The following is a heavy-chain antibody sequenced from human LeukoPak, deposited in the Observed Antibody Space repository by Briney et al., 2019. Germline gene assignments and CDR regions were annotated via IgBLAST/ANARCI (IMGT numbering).Heavy chain of an antibody. CDR3: ARDQRGYYFDY. J-gene: IGHJ4*02. D-gene: IGHD6-25*01. CDR1: GFIISSNY. CDR2: IYYSGST. Sequence: GSRRLSCAASGFIISSNYMTWVRQAPGKGLEWIGSIYYSGSTYYNPSLKSRVTISVDTSKNQFSLKLSSVTAADTAVYYCARDQRGYYFDYWGQGTLVTVSS. V-gene: IGHV4-39*07.